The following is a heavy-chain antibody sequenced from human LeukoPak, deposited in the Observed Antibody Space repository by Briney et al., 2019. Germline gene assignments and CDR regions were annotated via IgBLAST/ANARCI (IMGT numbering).Heavy chain of an antibody. CDR1: GFTFSSYA. CDR2: ISGSGGST. Sequence: GGSLRLSCAASGFTFSSYAMSWVRQAPGKGLEWVSAISGSGGSTYYADSVKGRFTISRDNSKNTLYLQMNSLRAEDTAVYYCTTHPSYYGSGSYPKGYWFDPWGHGTLVTVSS. V-gene: IGHV3-23*01. D-gene: IGHD3-10*01. CDR3: TTHPSYYGSGSYPKGYWFDP. J-gene: IGHJ5*02.